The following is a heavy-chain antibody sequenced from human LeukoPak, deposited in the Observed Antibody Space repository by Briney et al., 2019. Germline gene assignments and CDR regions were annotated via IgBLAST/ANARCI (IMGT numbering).Heavy chain of an antibody. CDR1: GYTFTGYY. J-gene: IGHJ4*02. Sequence: ASVKVSCKASGYTFTGYYMHWVRQAPGQGLEWMGWINPNSGGTNYAQKFQGRVTMTRDTSISTAYMELSRLRSDDTAVYYCAKTRVGALTHYFDYWGQGTLVTVSS. CDR3: AKTRVGALTHYFDY. CDR2: INPNSGGT. V-gene: IGHV1-2*02. D-gene: IGHD1-26*01.